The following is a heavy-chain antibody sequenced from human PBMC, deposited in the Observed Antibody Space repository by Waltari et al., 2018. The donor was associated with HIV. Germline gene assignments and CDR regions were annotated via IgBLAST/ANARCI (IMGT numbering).Heavy chain of an antibody. CDR3: ARHHPEPRRSYYASSYYDV. CDR2: IYPADSET. V-gene: IGHV5-51*01. Sequence: EVHLVQSGAELKKPGESLRISCQGSGYRFTNYWIGWVRQMPGKGPEWMGNIYPADSETRYSPALEGRITISVDKSINTVFLQWNSLKASDTARYFCARHHPEPRRSYYASSYYDVWGQGTLVTVSS. D-gene: IGHD3-10*01. CDR1: GYRFTNYW. J-gene: IGHJ4*02.